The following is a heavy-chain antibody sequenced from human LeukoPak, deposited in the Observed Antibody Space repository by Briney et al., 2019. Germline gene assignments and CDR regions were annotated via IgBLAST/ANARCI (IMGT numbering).Heavy chain of an antibody. J-gene: IGHJ5*02. V-gene: IGHV3-23*01. Sequence: GGSLRLSCAASGFTSSSYAMSWVRQAPGKGLVWVSAISNDGGGTQYADFVEGRFTISRDNSKNTLFLQMSSLRAEDTALYYSAKGSSGYFADLWGQGTLVTVSS. D-gene: IGHD3-22*01. CDR1: GFTSSSYA. CDR3: AKGSSGYFADL. CDR2: ISNDGGGT.